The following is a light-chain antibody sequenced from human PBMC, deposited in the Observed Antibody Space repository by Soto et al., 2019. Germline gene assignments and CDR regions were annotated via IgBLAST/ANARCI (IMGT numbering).Light chain of an antibody. V-gene: IGKV1-12*01. CDR1: QGISRS. Sequence: DIQMTQSPSSVSASVGDRVTISCQASQGISRSLAWYQQKPGKAPKLLIYDASTLESGVPTRFSGSGSGTEFTLTISSLHPDDFATYYCQQYNILSTFGQGTKVDIK. CDR2: DAS. CDR3: QQYNILST. J-gene: IGKJ1*01.